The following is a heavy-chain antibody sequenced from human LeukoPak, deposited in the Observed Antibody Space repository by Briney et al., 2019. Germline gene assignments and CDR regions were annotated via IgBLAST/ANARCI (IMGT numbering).Heavy chain of an antibody. V-gene: IGHV3-74*01. CDR3: AKDSEQWLALDY. CDR1: GFTFSSYW. J-gene: IGHJ4*02. Sequence: GGSLRLSCAASGFTFSSYWMHWVRQAPGKGLVWVSRINSDGSSTSYADSVKGRFTISRDNAKNSLYLQMNSLRGEDTALYYCAKDSEQWLALDYWGQGTLVTVSS. D-gene: IGHD6-19*01. CDR2: INSDGSST.